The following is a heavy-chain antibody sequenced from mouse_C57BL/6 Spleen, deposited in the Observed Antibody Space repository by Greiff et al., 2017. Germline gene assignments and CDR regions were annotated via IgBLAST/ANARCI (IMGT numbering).Heavy chain of an antibody. CDR1: GFSLTSYG. D-gene: IGHD2-4*01. CDR2: IWGGGST. V-gene: IGHV2-9*01. J-gene: IGHJ3*01. CDR3: AKHEGDYDWFAY. Sequence: VKLQESGPGLVAPSQSLSITCPVPGFSLTSYGVDWVRQPPGTGLAWLGVIWGGGSTNYHSALMSRLSLSKDKSKSQVFLQMNSLQTDETAMYYCAKHEGDYDWFAYWGQGTLVTVSA.